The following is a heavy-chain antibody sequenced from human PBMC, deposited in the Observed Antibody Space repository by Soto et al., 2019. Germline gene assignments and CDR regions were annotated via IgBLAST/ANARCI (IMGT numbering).Heavy chain of an antibody. Sequence: EEQLVESGGGLVQPGRSLRLSCAASGFTFDDYAMHWVRQAPGKGLEWVSGISWNSGSIGYADSVKGRFTISRDNAKNSLYLQMNSLRAEDTALYYCAKYRYSYGYGPEDYWGQGTLVTVSS. CDR2: ISWNSGSI. D-gene: IGHD5-18*01. CDR1: GFTFDDYA. CDR3: AKYRYSYGYGPEDY. J-gene: IGHJ4*02. V-gene: IGHV3-9*01.